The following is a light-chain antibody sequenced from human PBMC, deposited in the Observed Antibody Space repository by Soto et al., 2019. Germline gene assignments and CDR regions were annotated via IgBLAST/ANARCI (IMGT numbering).Light chain of an antibody. J-gene: IGKJ1*01. Sequence: DIQMTQSPSTLSASVGDRGTITFRASQTISSWLAWYQQKPGKAPKLLIYKASTLKSGVPSRFSGSGSGTEFTLTISSLQPDDFATYYCQHYNSYSEAFGQGAKGDIK. CDR3: QHYNSYSEA. CDR1: QTISSW. CDR2: KAS. V-gene: IGKV1-5*03.